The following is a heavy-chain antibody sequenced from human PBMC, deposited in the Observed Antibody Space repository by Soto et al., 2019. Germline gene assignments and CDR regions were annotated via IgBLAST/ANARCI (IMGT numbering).Heavy chain of an antibody. V-gene: IGHV1-2*02. CDR3: AREPATAKPEGVDF. D-gene: IGHD1-1*01. CDR2: INPNSGGT. J-gene: IGHJ4*02. CDR1: GYTFSDYY. Sequence: ASVKVSCKASGYTFSDYYIHWLRQAPGQGLEWMGWINPNSGGTKYAPKFQGGVTMTRDTSITTAYMELSRLRSGDTAVYYCAREPATAKPEGVDFWGQGTLVTVSS.